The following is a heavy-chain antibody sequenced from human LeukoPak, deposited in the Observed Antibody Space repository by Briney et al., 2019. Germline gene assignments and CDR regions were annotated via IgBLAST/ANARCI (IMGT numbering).Heavy chain of an antibody. CDR3: ARGQQPVEIDY. V-gene: IGHV3-21*01. CDR1: GFTFSSYS. J-gene: IGHJ4*02. Sequence: GGSLRLSCAASGFTFSSYSMNWVRQAPGKGLEWVSSISSSSSYIYYADSVKGRFTISRDNAKNSLYLQMNSLRAEDTAVYYCARGQQPVEIDYWGQGTLVTVSS. D-gene: IGHD6-13*01. CDR2: ISSSSSYI.